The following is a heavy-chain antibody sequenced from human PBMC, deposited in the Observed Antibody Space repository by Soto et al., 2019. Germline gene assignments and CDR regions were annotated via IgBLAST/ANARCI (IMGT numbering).Heavy chain of an antibody. J-gene: IGHJ6*02. D-gene: IGHD5-12*01. CDR2: ISSSSSTI. Sequence: GGSLRLSCAASGFTFSSYSMNWVRQAPGKALEWVSYISSSSSTIYYADSVKGRFTTSRDNSKNTLYLQMNSLRAEDTAVYYCAKGGLRLSSGARYYYYGMDVWGQGTTVTVSS. V-gene: IGHV3-48*01. CDR3: AKGGLRLSSGARYYYYGMDV. CDR1: GFTFSSYS.